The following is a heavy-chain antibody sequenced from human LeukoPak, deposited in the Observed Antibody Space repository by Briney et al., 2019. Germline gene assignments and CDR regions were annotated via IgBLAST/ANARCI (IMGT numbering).Heavy chain of an antibody. Sequence: GGSLRLSCAASGFTLSDYYMSWFRLAPGKGLEWVSYSSSSGSTIYYADSVKGRFAISRDNAKNSLYLQMNSLRAEDTAVYYCARVGSIMITFGPTDYWGQGTLVTVSS. V-gene: IGHV3-11*04. CDR2: SSSSGSTI. CDR1: GFTLSDYY. CDR3: ARVGSIMITFGPTDY. D-gene: IGHD3-16*01. J-gene: IGHJ4*02.